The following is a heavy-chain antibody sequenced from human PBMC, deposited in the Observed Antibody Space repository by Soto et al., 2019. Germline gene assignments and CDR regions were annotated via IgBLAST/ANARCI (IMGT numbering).Heavy chain of an antibody. CDR3: ARVPPYYFDY. J-gene: IGHJ4*02. CDR2: IKQDGSER. CDR1: GFTFSSYW. Sequence: EVQLVESGGGLVQPGGSLRLSCAASGFTFSSYWMSWVRQAPGKGLDWVANIKQDGSERYYVDSVKGRFTISRDNAKSSLYLEMKCLRAEDTAVYYCARVPPYYFDYWGQGPLVTVSS. V-gene: IGHV3-7*03.